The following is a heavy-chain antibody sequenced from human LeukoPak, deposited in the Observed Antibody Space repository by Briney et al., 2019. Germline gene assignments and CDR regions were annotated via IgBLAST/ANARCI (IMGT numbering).Heavy chain of an antibody. V-gene: IGHV3-21*01. CDR3: VRDMGRESIFDY. Sequence: NPGGSLRLSCVGSGFTFSNYSFNWVRQAPGQGLEWVSSISKGSGYIYQTDSVKGRFTISRHNAKNSLFLEMNTVRVEDTAVYYCVRDMGRESIFDYWGQGTMVTVSS. CDR1: GFTFSNYS. CDR2: ISKGSGYI. D-gene: IGHD3-10*01. J-gene: IGHJ4*02.